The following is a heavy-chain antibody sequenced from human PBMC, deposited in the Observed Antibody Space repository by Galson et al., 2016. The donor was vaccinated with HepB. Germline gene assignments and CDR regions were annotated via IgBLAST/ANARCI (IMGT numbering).Heavy chain of an antibody. CDR3: ARVSGADNYLGLDV. CDR1: GFTFSDYS. J-gene: IGHJ6*02. V-gene: IGHV3-21*01. Sequence: SLRLSCAASGFTFSDYSMNWVRQAPGKGLEWVSSISGSSTYIYYGDSVKGQFTISRDNAKNSLSLQMNSLRAEDTALYFCARVSGADNYLGLDVWGQGTTVTVSS. CDR2: ISGSSTYI. D-gene: IGHD1-26*01.